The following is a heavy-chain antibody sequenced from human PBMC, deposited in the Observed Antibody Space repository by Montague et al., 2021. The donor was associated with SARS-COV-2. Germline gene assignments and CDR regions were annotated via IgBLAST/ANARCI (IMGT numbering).Heavy chain of an antibody. CDR1: GDSISSNNW. Sequence: SETLSLTCAVSGDSISSNNWWNWVRQAPGKGLEWIGETYHGGSTNYNPSLKSRVTISVDKTKNQLYLKMRSVTAADTAVYYCAGDLRQWLADYYYYGLDVWGQGTTVTVSS. CDR2: TYHGGST. J-gene: IGHJ6*02. D-gene: IGHD6-19*01. V-gene: IGHV4-4*02. CDR3: AGDLRQWLADYYYYGLDV.